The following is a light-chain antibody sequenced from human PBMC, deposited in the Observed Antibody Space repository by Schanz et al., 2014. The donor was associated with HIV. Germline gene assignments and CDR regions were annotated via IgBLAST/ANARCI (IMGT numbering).Light chain of an antibody. Sequence: EMVMTQSPATLSASPGERATLSCWASQSIGSNLAWYQQKPGQAPRLLIYGASRRATGIPDRFSGSGSGTDFTLTISRLEPEDFAVYYCQQYGSSPRTFGQGTKLEI. CDR1: QSIGSN. CDR2: GAS. V-gene: IGKV3-20*01. J-gene: IGKJ2*01. CDR3: QQYGSSPRT.